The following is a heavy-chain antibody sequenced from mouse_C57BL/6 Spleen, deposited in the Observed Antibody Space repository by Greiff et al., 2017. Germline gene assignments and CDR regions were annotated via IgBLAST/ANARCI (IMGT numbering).Heavy chain of an antibody. CDR1: GYTFTSYW. V-gene: IGHV1-55*01. CDR3: ASIWLLPFAY. D-gene: IGHD2-3*01. CDR2: IYPGSGST. Sequence: VKLQESGAELVKPGASVTMSCKASGYTFTSYWITWVKQRPGQGLEWIGDIYPGSGSTNYNEKFKSKATLTVDTSSSTAYMQLSSLTSEDSAVYYCASIWLLPFAYWGQGTLVTVSA. J-gene: IGHJ3*01.